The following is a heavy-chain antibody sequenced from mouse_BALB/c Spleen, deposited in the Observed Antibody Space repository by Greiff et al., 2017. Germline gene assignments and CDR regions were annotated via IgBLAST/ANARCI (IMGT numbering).Heavy chain of an antibody. J-gene: IGHJ1*01. D-gene: IGHD1-1*01. CDR2: ISSGSSTI. V-gene: IGHV5-17*02. CDR3: ARSGDYGSSYWYFDV. Sequence: EVQLVESGGGLVQPGGSRKLSCAASGFTFSSFGMHWVRQAPEKGLEWVAYISSGSSTIYYADTVKGRFIISRDNPKNTLFLQMTSLRSEDTAMYYCARSGDYGSSYWYFDVWGAGTTVTVSS. CDR1: GFTFSSFG.